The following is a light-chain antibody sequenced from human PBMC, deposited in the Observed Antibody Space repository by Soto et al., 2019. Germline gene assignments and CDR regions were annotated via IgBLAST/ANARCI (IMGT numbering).Light chain of an antibody. CDR1: QSVTSSY. CDR2: GAS. CDR3: QQYGSSPPIT. Sequence: ETVLTQSPGTLSLSPGERATLSCRASQSVTSSYLAWYQQKPGQAPRLLIYGASSRATGIPDRFSGSGSGTDFTLTISRREPEDFAVSYCQQYGSSPPITFGQGTRLEIK. J-gene: IGKJ5*01. V-gene: IGKV3-20*01.